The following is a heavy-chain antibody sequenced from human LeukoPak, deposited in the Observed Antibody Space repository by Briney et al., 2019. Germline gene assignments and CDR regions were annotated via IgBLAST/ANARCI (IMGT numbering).Heavy chain of an antibody. D-gene: IGHD2-15*01. CDR3: AKRGGTESFYYYYYMDV. Sequence: PGGSLRLSCAVSGITLSNYGMSWVRQAPGKGLEWVALISRSGGTTYYADSVKGRFTISRDNSKNTLYLQMNSLRAEDTAEYYCAKRGGTESFYYYYYMDVWGKGTTVTVSS. CDR1: GITLSNYG. CDR2: ISRSGGTT. J-gene: IGHJ6*03. V-gene: IGHV3-23*01.